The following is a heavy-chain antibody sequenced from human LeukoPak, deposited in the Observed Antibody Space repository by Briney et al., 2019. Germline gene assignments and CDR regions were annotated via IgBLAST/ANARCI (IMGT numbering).Heavy chain of an antibody. CDR2: IKQDGSEK. Sequence: GGSLRLSCAASGFTFSSYWMSWVRQAPGKGLEWVAHIKQDGSEKSYVDSVKGRFTISRDNTKNSLYLQMNSLRAEDTAVYYCARGQTTMTNWGQGTLVSVSS. J-gene: IGHJ4*02. CDR1: GFTFSSYW. V-gene: IGHV3-7*03. D-gene: IGHD4-17*01. CDR3: ARGQTTMTN.